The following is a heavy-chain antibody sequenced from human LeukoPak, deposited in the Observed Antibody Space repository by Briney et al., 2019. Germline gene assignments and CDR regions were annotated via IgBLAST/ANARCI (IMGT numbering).Heavy chain of an antibody. D-gene: IGHD5-12*01. CDR2: IYYSGST. J-gene: IGHJ4*02. CDR3: ARNRVDIVATIIDY. Sequence: PSETLSLTCTVSGGSISSGGYYWSWIRQHPGKGLEWIGYIYYSGSTYYTPSLKSRVTISVDTSKNQFSLKLSSVTAADTAVYYCARNRVDIVATIIDYWGQGTLVTVSS. CDR1: GGSISSGGYY. V-gene: IGHV4-31*03.